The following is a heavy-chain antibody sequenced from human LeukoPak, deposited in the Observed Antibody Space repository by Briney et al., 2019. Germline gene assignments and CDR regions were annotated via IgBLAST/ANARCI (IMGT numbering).Heavy chain of an antibody. CDR2: IYPGDSHT. D-gene: IGHD6-13*01. CDR3: ATVPRIPAVGNTEYFRH. V-gene: IGHV5-51*01. CDR1: GYRFAIYW. J-gene: IGHJ1*01. Sequence: GESLKISCQGSGYRFAIYWIAWVRQMPGKGLEWMGFIYPGDSHTRYSPSFQGQVTISVDKSISTAYLQWSSLKAPDTAMYFCATVPRIPAVGNTEYFRHWGQGTLVTVSS.